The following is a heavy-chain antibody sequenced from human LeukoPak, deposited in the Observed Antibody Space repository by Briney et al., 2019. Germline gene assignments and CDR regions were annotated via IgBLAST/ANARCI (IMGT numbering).Heavy chain of an antibody. CDR2: ISSSSSYI. J-gene: IGHJ4*02. CDR3: ARDRITIVRGVNPLSG. D-gene: IGHD3-10*01. CDR1: GFTFSSYS. Sequence: GGSLRLSCAASGFTFSSYSMNWVRQAPGKGLEWVSSISSSSSYIYYADSVKGRFTISRDNAKNSLYLQMNSLRAEDTAVYYCARDRITIVRGVNPLSGWGQGTLVTVSS. V-gene: IGHV3-21*01.